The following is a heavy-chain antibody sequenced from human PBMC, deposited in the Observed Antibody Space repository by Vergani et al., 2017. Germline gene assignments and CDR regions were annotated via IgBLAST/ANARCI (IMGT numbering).Heavy chain of an antibody. Sequence: QITLKESGPTLVKPTQTLTLTCTFSGFSLSTSGVGVGWIRQPPGKALEWLALIYWDDDKRYSPSLKSRLTITKDTAKNQVVLTMTNMDPVDTATYYCAHRRRWGYCSGGSCSGFDYWGQGTLVTVSS. CDR3: AHRRRWGYCSGGSCSGFDY. V-gene: IGHV2-5*02. CDR2: IYWDDDK. CDR1: GFSLSTSGVG. J-gene: IGHJ4*02. D-gene: IGHD2-15*01.